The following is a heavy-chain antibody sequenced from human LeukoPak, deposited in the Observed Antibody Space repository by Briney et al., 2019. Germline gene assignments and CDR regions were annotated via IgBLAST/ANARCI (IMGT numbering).Heavy chain of an antibody. CDR1: GFTFSSYD. V-gene: IGHV3-13*01. CDR2: IGTAGDT. Sequence: GGSLRLSCAASGFTFSSYDMHWVRQATGKGLEWVSAIGTAGDTYYPGSVKGRFTISRENAKNSLYLQMNSLRAGDTAVYYCARGAQVDSSWYSYYFHYWGQGTLVTVSS. CDR3: ARGAQVDSSWYSYYFHY. J-gene: IGHJ4*02. D-gene: IGHD6-13*01.